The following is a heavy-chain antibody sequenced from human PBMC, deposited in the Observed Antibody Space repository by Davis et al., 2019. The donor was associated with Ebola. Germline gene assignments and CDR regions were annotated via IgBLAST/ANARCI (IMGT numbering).Heavy chain of an antibody. J-gene: IGHJ4*02. CDR1: GLTFDDYG. D-gene: IGHD2-2*01. CDR3: ARGGYCSSTSSSELGVDTAMVTPFDY. V-gene: IGHV3-20*04. CDR2: INWNGGST. Sequence: GESPKIPCAAPGLTFDDYGMSRVRQVPGKGLEWVSGINWNGGSTGYADSVKGRFTISRDNAKNSLYLQMNSLRAEDTALDYCARGGYCSSTSSSELGVDTAMVTPFDYWGQGTLVTVSS.